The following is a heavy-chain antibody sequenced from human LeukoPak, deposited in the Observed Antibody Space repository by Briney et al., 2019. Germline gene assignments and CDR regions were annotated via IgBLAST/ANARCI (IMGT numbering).Heavy chain of an antibody. V-gene: IGHV4-59*08. D-gene: IGHD6-13*01. Sequence: SETLSLTCTVSGDSINAYYWGWIRQPPGKGLEWLGYIYFSGTTKYNPSLESRVTISVDTSKNQFSLKLSSVTAADTAVYYCARRRAEGGSNGHYSWFDPWGQGILVTVSS. CDR1: GDSINAYY. CDR3: ARRRAEGGSNGHYSWFDP. J-gene: IGHJ5*02. CDR2: IYFSGTT.